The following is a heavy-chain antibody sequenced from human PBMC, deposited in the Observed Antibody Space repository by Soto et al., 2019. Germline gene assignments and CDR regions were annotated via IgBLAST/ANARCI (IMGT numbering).Heavy chain of an antibody. CDR1: GFTFSSYG. D-gene: IGHD3-22*01. Sequence: PGGSLRLSCAASGFTFSSYGMSWVRQAPGKGLEWVSAISGSGGSTYYADSVKGRFTISRDNSKNTLYLQMDSLRAEDTAVYYCANLGYYDSSGYFYFDYWGQGTLVTVSS. CDR3: ANLGYYDSSGYFYFDY. J-gene: IGHJ4*02. V-gene: IGHV3-23*01. CDR2: ISGSGGST.